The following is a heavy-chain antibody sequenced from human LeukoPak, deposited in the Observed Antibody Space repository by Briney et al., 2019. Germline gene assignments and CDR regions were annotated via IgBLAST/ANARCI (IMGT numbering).Heavy chain of an antibody. D-gene: IGHD3-16*01. J-gene: IGHJ4*02. V-gene: IGHV3-7*01. CDR1: GFTFSNFW. Sequence: GGSLRLSCADSGFTFSNFWMSWVRQAPGKGLEWVANINQDGTEKYYVDSVKGRFTISRDNAKTSLYLQMNSLRAEDTAVYYCARGKFDFDYWGQGTLVTVSS. CDR2: INQDGTEK. CDR3: ARGKFDFDY.